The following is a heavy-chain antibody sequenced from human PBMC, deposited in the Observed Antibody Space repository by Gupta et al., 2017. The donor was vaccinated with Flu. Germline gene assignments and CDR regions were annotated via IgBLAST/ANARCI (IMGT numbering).Heavy chain of an antibody. CDR1: GGSFSGYY. D-gene: IGHD3-3*01. Sequence: QVQLQQWGAGLLTPSETLSLTCAVYGGSFSGYYWSWIRQPPGKGLEWIGEINHSGSTNYNPSLKSRVTISVDTSKNQFSLKLSSVTAADTAVYYCARGRAYYDFWSGPPKGGDFDYWGQGTLVTVSS. V-gene: IGHV4-34*01. CDR2: INHSGST. CDR3: ARGRAYYDFWSGPPKGGDFDY. J-gene: IGHJ4*02.